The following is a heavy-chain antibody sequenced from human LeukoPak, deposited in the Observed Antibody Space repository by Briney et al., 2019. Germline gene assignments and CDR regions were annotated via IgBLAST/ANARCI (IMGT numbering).Heavy chain of an antibody. Sequence: PGGSLRLSCAASGFTFSSYAMHWVRQAPGKGLEWVAVISYDGSNKYYADSVKGRFTISRDNSKNTLYLQMNSLRAEDTAVYYCAKGVSFWGQGTMVTVSS. D-gene: IGHD2-8*01. CDR1: GFTFSSYA. CDR3: AKGVSF. J-gene: IGHJ3*01. CDR2: ISYDGSNK. V-gene: IGHV3-30-3*01.